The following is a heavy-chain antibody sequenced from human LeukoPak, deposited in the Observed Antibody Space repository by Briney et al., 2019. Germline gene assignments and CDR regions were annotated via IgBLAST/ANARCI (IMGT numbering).Heavy chain of an antibody. CDR1: GFTVSSNY. V-gene: IGHV3-53*01. J-gene: IGHJ4*02. Sequence: GGSLRLSCAASGFTVSSNYMSWVRQAPGKGLEWVSVIYGGGSTKYADSVKGRFTTSRDNSKITLYLQMNSLRAEDTAVYYCARGSGYSGYGFDYWGQGTLVTVSS. D-gene: IGHD5-12*01. CDR2: IYGGGST. CDR3: ARGSGYSGYGFDY.